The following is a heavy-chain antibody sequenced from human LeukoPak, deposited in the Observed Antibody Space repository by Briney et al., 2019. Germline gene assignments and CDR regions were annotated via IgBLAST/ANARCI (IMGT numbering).Heavy chain of an antibody. D-gene: IGHD3-16*01. CDR2: MSPNIGNT. CDR1: GYTFTRYD. Sequence: WASVKVSCKTSGYTFTRYDINWVRQATGQGVEGMGYMSPNIGNTVYAQNIQGRVTMTRNTSINTAYMELSSLRSEDTAVYYCARGMTQCMDVWGKGTTVTVSS. V-gene: IGHV1-8*01. J-gene: IGHJ6*03. CDR3: ARGMTQCMDV.